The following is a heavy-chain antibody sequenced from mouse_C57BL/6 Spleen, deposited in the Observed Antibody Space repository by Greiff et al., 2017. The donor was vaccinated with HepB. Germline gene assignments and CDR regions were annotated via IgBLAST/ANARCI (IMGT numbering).Heavy chain of an antibody. V-gene: IGHV1-18*01. D-gene: IGHD1-1*01. J-gene: IGHJ2*01. CDR3: ARCRDYYGSSLYFDY. Sequence: VQLKQSGPELVKPGASVKIPCKASGYTFTDYNMDWVKQSHGKSLEWIGDINPNNGGTIYNQKFKGKATLTVDKSSSTAYMELRSLTSEDTAVYYCARCRDYYGSSLYFDYWGQGTTLTVSS. CDR2: INPNNGGT. CDR1: GYTFTDYN.